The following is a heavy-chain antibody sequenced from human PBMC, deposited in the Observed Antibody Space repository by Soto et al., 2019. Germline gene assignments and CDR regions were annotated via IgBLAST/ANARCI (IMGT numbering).Heavy chain of an antibody. J-gene: IGHJ4*02. CDR2: IYWGDDK. CDR3: EPRSVSIYPFDY. D-gene: IGHD3-9*01. V-gene: IGHV2-5*02. CDR1: GFSLRTSGVG. Sequence: ESGPTLVNPTQTLTLTCTVSGFSLRTSGVGVGWIRQAPGKALEWLALIYWGDDKRYSPSLKSRLTITKDTSKNQVVLTMTNMDPVDTATYFCEPRSVSIYPFDYWGPGTLVTVSS.